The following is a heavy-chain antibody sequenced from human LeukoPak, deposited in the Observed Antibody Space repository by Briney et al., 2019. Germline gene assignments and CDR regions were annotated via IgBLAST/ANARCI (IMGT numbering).Heavy chain of an antibody. CDR1: GYSFTSYW. Sequence: GESLKISCKGSGYSFTSYWIGWVRQMPRKGLEWMGIIYPGDSDTRYSPSFQGQVTISADKSISTAYLQWSSLKASDTAMYYCARSRGYCSGGSCYSDYWGQGTLVTVSS. J-gene: IGHJ4*02. V-gene: IGHV5-51*01. D-gene: IGHD2-15*01. CDR3: ARSRGYCSGGSCYSDY. CDR2: IYPGDSDT.